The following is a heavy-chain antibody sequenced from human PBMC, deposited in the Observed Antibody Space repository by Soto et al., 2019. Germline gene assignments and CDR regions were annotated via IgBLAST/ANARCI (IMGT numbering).Heavy chain of an antibody. CDR2: ISYDGSNK. CDR3: ANFYGGVGY. CDR1: GFTFSSYG. Sequence: PWGSLRLSCAASGFTFSSYGMHWVRQAPGKGLEWVAVISYDGSNKYYADSVKGRFTISRDNSKNTLYLQMNSLRAEDTAVYYCANFYGGVGYWGQGTLVTVSS. V-gene: IGHV3-30*18. D-gene: IGHD1-26*01. J-gene: IGHJ4*02.